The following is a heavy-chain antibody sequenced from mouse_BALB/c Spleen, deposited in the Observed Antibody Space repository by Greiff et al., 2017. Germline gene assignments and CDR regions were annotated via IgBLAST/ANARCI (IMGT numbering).Heavy chain of an antibody. Sequence: QVQLQQSGPGLVQPSQSLSITCTASGFSLTSYGVYWVRQSPGKGLEWLGVIWSGGSTDYNAAFISRLSISKDNSKSQVFFKMNSLQANDTAIYYCAREGDYGNYVEAMDYWGQGTSVTVSS. J-gene: IGHJ4*01. CDR1: GFSLTSYG. D-gene: IGHD2-1*01. CDR2: IWSGGST. CDR3: AREGDYGNYVEAMDY. V-gene: IGHV2-2*02.